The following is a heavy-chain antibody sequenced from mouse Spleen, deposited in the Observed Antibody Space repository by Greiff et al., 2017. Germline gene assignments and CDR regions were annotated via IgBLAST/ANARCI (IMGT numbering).Heavy chain of an antibody. J-gene: IGHJ2*01. CDR3: ARGGYYYDY. Sequence: QVQLQQPGAELVRPGSSVKLSCKASGYTFTSYWMDWVKQRPGQGLEWIGNIYPSDSETHYNQKFKDKATLTVDKSSSTAYMQLSSLTSEDSAVYYCARGGYYYDYWGQGTTLTVSS. V-gene: IGHV1-61*01. D-gene: IGHD1-1*01. CDR2: IYPSDSET. CDR1: GYTFTSYW.